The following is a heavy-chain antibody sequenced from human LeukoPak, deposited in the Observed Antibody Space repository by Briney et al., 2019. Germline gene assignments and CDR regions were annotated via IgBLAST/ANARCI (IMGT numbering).Heavy chain of an antibody. D-gene: IGHD3-22*01. CDR3: ARGEPHYYYDSSGYYYP. V-gene: IGHV4-34*01. J-gene: IGHJ5*02. CDR1: GGSFSGYY. Sequence: SQTLSLTCAVYGGSFSGYYWSWIRQPPGKGLEWIGEINHSGSTNYNPSLKSRVTISVDTSKNQFSLKLSSVTAADTAVYYCARGEPHYYYDSSGYYYPWGQGTLVTVSS. CDR2: INHSGST.